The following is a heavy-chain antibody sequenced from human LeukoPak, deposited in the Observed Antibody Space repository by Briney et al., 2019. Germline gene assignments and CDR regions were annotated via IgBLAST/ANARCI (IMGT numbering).Heavy chain of an antibody. V-gene: IGHV3-23*01. D-gene: IGHD3-9*01. Sequence: PGGSLRLSCAASGFTFSNYAMSWVRQAPGQGLEWVSAITGSGGNTYYADSVKGRFTISRDNSKNTVFLQMNSLRAEDTAVYYCAKWGDYDVLTGYYVSGYWGQGTLVTVSS. CDR2: ITGSGGNT. J-gene: IGHJ4*02. CDR1: GFTFSNYA. CDR3: AKWGDYDVLTGYYVSGY.